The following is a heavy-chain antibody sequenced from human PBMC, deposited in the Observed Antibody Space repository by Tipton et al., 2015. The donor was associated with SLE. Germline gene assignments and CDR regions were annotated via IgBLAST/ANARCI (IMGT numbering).Heavy chain of an antibody. V-gene: IGHV4-39*07. J-gene: IGHJ4*02. CDR3: ARATGGFLEWGGFDY. CDR1: GGSISTSSSYY. D-gene: IGHD3-3*01. Sequence: TLSLTCAVYGGSISTSSSYYWAWIRQPPGKGVEWIGEIYHRGSTNYNPSLKSRVTISVDTSKNQFSLKLKSVTAADTAVYYCARATGGFLEWGGFDYWGQGTLVTVSS. CDR2: IYHRGST.